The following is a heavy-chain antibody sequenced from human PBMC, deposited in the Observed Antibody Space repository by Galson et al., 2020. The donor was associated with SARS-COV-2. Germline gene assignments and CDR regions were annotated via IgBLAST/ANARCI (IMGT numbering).Heavy chain of an antibody. D-gene: IGHD3-22*01. Sequence: SVKVSCNASGGTFSSYAIIWVRQAPGQGLEWMGGNIPIFGTANYAQKFQGRVTITADESTSNAYMGLSSLISEDTAVYYCARDISYYYDSSGYPHWWFDPWGQGTLVTVSS. CDR1: GGTFSSYA. CDR2: NIPIFGTA. J-gene: IGHJ5*02. V-gene: IGHV1-69*13. CDR3: ARDISYYYDSSGYPHWWFDP.